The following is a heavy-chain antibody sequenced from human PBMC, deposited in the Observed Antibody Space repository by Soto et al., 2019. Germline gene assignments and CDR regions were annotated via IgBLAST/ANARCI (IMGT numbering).Heavy chain of an antibody. V-gene: IGHV1-8*01. D-gene: IGHD2-15*01. Sequence: ASVKVSCKASGYTFTSYDINWVRQATGQGLEWMGWMNPNSGNTSYAQKFQGRVTMTRNTSIRTAYMELSSLRPEDTAVYYCARVDLSVVAATLSSYNYMDAWGKGTAVTVS. CDR1: GYTFTSYD. J-gene: IGHJ6*03. CDR3: ARVDLSVVAATLSSYNYMDA. CDR2: MNPNSGNT.